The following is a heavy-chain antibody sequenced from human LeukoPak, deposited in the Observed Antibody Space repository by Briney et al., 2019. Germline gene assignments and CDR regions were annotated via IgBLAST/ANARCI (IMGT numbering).Heavy chain of an antibody. CDR1: GFTFGTYA. CDR2: ISGSGGST. CDR3: AKEMAATNAFDY. V-gene: IGHV3-23*01. D-gene: IGHD5-24*01. J-gene: IGHJ4*02. Sequence: PGGSLRLSCAASGFTFGTYAVTWVRQAPGKGLEWVSGISGSGGSTYYADSVKGRFTISRDNSKNTLHLHMNSLRAEDTAVYYCAKEMAATNAFDYWGQGTLVTVSS.